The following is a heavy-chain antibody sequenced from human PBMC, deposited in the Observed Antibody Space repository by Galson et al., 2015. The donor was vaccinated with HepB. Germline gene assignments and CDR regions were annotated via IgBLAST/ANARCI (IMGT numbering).Heavy chain of an antibody. CDR1: GFTFGDYA. V-gene: IGHV3-49*03. Sequence: SLRLSGAASGFTFGDYAMSWFRPAPGLGLEWVGFIRSKAYGGTTEYDASVKGRFTISRDDSKSIAYLQMNSLKSEDTGVYYCTRDHDDSYSRGWFDPWGQGTLVTVSS. CDR2: IRSKAYGGTT. CDR3: TRDHDDSYSRGWFDP. D-gene: IGHD1-14*01. J-gene: IGHJ5*02.